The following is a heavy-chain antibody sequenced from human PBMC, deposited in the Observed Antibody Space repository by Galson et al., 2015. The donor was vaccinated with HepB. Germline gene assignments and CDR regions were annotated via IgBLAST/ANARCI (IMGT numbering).Heavy chain of an antibody. CDR3: AREGRITIFGVVSFYMDV. Sequence: SLRLSCAASGFTFSSYWMSWVRQAPGKGLEWLANIKQDGSEKYYVDSVKGRFTISRDNAKNSLYLQMNSLRAEDTAVYYCAREGRITIFGVVSFYMDVWGKGTTVTVSS. CDR1: GFTFSSYW. D-gene: IGHD3-3*01. J-gene: IGHJ6*03. V-gene: IGHV3-7*01. CDR2: IKQDGSEK.